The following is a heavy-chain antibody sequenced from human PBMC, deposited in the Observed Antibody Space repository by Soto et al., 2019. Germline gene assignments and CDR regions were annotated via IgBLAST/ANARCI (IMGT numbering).Heavy chain of an antibody. CDR2: ISYDGSNK. CDR3: AKGNYYDSSGYILDY. J-gene: IGHJ4*02. CDR1: GFTFSSYG. Sequence: GGSLRLSCAASGFTFSSYGMHWVRQAPGKGLEWVAVISYDGSNKYYADSVKGRFTISRDNSKNTLYLQMNSLRAEDTAVYYCAKGNYYDSSGYILDYWGQGTLVTVSS. V-gene: IGHV3-30*18. D-gene: IGHD3-22*01.